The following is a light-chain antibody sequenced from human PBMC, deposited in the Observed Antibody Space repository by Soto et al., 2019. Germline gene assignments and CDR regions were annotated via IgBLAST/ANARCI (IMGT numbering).Light chain of an antibody. J-gene: IGKJ5*01. CDR1: QGISSY. Sequence: DIQLTQSPSFLSASVGDRVTISCRASQGISSYLAWYQQTPGKAPKLLIYASSTLQSGVPSRFSGIGSVTEFTLTIGSLQPEDFAAYFCQQLNTFPVTFGQGTRLDI. CDR3: QQLNTFPVT. V-gene: IGKV1-9*01. CDR2: ASS.